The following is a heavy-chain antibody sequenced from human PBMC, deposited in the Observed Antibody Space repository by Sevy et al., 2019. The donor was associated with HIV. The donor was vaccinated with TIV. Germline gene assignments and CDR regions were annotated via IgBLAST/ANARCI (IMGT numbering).Heavy chain of an antibody. CDR1: GFTFSSYS. D-gene: IGHD3-22*01. CDR2: ISSSSSYI. Sequence: GGCLRLSCAASGFTFSSYSMNWVRQAPGKGLEWVSSISSSSSYIYYADSVKGRFTISSDNAKNSLCLQMNSLRAEDTAVYYCARDQYYDSRGYDWFDPWGQGTLVTVSS. J-gene: IGHJ5*02. V-gene: IGHV3-21*01. CDR3: ARDQYYDSRGYDWFDP.